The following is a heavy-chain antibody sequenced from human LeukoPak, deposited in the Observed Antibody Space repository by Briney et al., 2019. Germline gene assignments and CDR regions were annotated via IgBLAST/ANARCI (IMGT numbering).Heavy chain of an antibody. CDR2: INRSGST. V-gene: IGHV4-34*01. CDR1: GGSFSGYY. CDR3: ARVYSSSWYLDY. D-gene: IGHD6-13*01. Sequence: PSETLSLTCAVYGGSFSGYYWSWIRQPPGKGLDWIGEINRSGSTNYNPSLKSRVTISVDTSKNQFSLKLSSVTAADTAVYYCARVYSSSWYLDYWGQGTLVTVSS. J-gene: IGHJ4*02.